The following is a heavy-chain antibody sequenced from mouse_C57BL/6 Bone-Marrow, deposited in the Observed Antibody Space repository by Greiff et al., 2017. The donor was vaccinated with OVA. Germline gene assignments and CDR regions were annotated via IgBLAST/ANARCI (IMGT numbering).Heavy chain of an antibody. CDR1: GYTFTSYG. D-gene: IGHD1-1*01. J-gene: IGHJ3*01. CDR2: IYPRSGNT. CDR3: ARDYYGSRTD. V-gene: IGHV1-81*01. Sequence: VQLVESGAELARPGASVKLSCKASGYTFTSYGISWVKQRTGQGLEWIGEIYPRSGNTYYNEKFKGKATLTADKSSSTAYMELRSLTSEDSAVYFCARDYYGSRTDWGQGTLVTVSA.